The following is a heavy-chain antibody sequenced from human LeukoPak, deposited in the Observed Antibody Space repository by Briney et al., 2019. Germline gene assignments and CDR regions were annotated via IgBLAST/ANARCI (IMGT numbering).Heavy chain of an antibody. CDR3: ARSGGFGAAFDL. D-gene: IGHD3-10*01. CDR1: GFTFSDYY. V-gene: IGHV3-11*01. J-gene: IGHJ2*01. Sequence: PGGSLRLSCAASGFTFSDYYMSWIRQAPGKGLEWVSYISISGGAIHYADSVKGRFTISRDNAKSSLYLQINSLRAEDTAVYYCARSGGFGAAFDLWGRGTLVTVSS. CDR2: ISISGGAI.